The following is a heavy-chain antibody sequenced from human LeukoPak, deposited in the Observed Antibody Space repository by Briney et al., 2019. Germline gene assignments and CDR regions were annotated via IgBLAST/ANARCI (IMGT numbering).Heavy chain of an antibody. D-gene: IGHD5-18*01. CDR1: GSGFTFSSYA. V-gene: IGHV3-23*01. CDR3: AKGHSYGSGEGPKY. CDR2: ISGSGGST. J-gene: IGHJ4*02. Sequence: PGRSLRLSCAASGSGFTFSSYAMSWVRQAPGKGLEWVSAISGSGGSTYYADSVKGRFTISRDNSKNTLYLQMNSLRAEDTAVYYCAKGHSYGSGEGPKYWGQGTLVTVSS.